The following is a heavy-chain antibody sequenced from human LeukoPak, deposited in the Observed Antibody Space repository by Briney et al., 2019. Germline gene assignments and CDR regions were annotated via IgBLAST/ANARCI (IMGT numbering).Heavy chain of an antibody. CDR3: AKEGIGQSPFDY. J-gene: IGHJ4*02. Sequence: GGSLRLSCAASGFTFSSYGMHWVRQAPGKGQEWVAFIRYDGSNKYYADSVKGRFTISRDNSKNTLYLQMNSLRAEDTAVYYCAKEGIGQSPFDYWGQGTLVTVSS. D-gene: IGHD6-13*01. CDR2: IRYDGSNK. CDR1: GFTFSSYG. V-gene: IGHV3-30*02.